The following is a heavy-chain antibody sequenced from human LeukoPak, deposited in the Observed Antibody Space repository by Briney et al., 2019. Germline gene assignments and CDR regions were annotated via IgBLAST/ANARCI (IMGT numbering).Heavy chain of an antibody. CDR2: IRYDGSNK. V-gene: IGHV3-30*02. Sequence: GGSLRLSCAASGFTFSSYWMSWVRQAPGKGLEWVAFIRYDGSNKYYVDSVKGRFTISRDNSKNTLYLQMNSLRAEDTAVYYCAKDSTWIQLEGYFDYWGQGTLVTVSS. J-gene: IGHJ4*02. CDR3: AKDSTWIQLEGYFDY. CDR1: GFTFSSYW. D-gene: IGHD5-18*01.